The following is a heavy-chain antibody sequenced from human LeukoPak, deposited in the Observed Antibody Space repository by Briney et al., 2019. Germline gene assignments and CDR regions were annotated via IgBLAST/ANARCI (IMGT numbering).Heavy chain of an antibody. V-gene: IGHV3-7*03. Sequence: GGSLRLSCAASGFTFSSYAMHWVRQAPGKGLEWVANIKQDGSEKYYVDSVKGRFTISRDNAKNSLYLQMNSLRAEDTAVYYCARLRYFDWLSQYYFDYWGQGTLVTVSS. CDR3: ARLRYFDWLSQYYFDY. CDR1: GFTFSSYA. J-gene: IGHJ4*02. D-gene: IGHD3-9*01. CDR2: IKQDGSEK.